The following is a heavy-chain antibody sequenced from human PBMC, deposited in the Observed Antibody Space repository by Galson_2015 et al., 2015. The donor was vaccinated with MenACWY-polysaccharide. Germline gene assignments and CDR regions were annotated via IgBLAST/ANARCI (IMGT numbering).Heavy chain of an antibody. D-gene: IGHD3-16*01. V-gene: IGHV3-74*01. CDR2: INNDGSAT. J-gene: IGHJ6*02. CDR1: GYSFSSYW. CDR3: GRNGGGIDV. Sequence: SLRLSCAASGYSFSSYWMFWVRHAPGKGLVWVSTINNDGSATTYADSVKGRFTISRDNAKNTVYLQMNSLRDDDTAVYYCGRNGGGIDVWGQGTTATVSS.